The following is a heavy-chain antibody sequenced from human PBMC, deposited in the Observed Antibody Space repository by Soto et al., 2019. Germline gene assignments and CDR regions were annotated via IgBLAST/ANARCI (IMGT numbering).Heavy chain of an antibody. V-gene: IGHV4-39*01. CDR1: GGSISSSSYY. J-gene: IGHJ5*02. Sequence: PSETLSLPCTVSGGSISSSSYYWGWIRQPPGKGLEWIGNIYYSGSTYYNPSLKSRVTTSVDTSKNQFSLKLSSVTAADTAVYYCARHQSHSSSYVDPWGQGTLVTVAS. CDR3: ARHQSHSSSYVDP. CDR2: IYYSGST. D-gene: IGHD6-13*01.